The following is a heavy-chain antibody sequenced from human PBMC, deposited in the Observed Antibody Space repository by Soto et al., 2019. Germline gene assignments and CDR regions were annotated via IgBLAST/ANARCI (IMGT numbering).Heavy chain of an antibody. D-gene: IGHD3-10*01. CDR3: TTGPLGFGEGNYYYLGMEV. J-gene: IGHJ6*02. V-gene: IGHV3-15*07. CDR2: IKSKTDGGTT. CDR1: GFTFSNAW. Sequence: GGSLRLSCAASGFTFSNAWMNWVRQAPGKGLEWVGRIKSKTDGGTTDYAAPVKGRFTISRDDSKNTLYLQMNSLNTEDTAVYSCTTGPLGFGEGNYYYLGMEVWGQATTVTVSS.